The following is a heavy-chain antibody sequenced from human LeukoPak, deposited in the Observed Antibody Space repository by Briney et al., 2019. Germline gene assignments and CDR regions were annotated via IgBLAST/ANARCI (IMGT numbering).Heavy chain of an antibody. CDR3: ARTYYYGSGSYYLNWFDP. D-gene: IGHD3-10*01. CDR1: GYTFTIYG. CDR2: INTYNGNT. Sequence: ASVKVSCKASGYTFTIYGISWVRQAPGQGLEWMGWINTYNGNTNYAQKFQGRVTMTTDTSTSTAYMELRSLRSDDTAVYYCARTYYYGSGSYYLNWFDPWGQGTLVTVSS. V-gene: IGHV1-18*01. J-gene: IGHJ5*02.